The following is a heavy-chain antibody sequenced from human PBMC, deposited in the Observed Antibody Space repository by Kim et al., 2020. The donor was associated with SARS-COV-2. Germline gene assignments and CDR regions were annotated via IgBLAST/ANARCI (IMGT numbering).Heavy chain of an antibody. Sequence: GGSLRLSCAASGFTFSSYGMHWVRQAPGKGMEWVAVISYDGSNKYYADSVKGRFTISRDNSKNTLYLQMNSLRAEDTAVYYCAKDGVVDTAMDLPYNWFDPWGQGTLVTVSS. CDR1: GFTFSSYG. J-gene: IGHJ5*02. D-gene: IGHD5-18*01. V-gene: IGHV3-30*18. CDR2: ISYDGSNK. CDR3: AKDGVVDTAMDLPYNWFDP.